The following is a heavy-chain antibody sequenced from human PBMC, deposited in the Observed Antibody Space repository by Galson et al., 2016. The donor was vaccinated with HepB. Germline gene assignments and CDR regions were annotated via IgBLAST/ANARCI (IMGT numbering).Heavy chain of an antibody. CDR2: VGHNGGIT. V-gene: IGHV3-64D*06. D-gene: IGHD2-2*01. J-gene: IGHJ6*03. CDR3: VKSHCSDTTCYDYYYYMDV. Sequence: SLRLSCAAPGFTFSTYAMHWVRQAPGKGPEYVSTVGHNGGITYYADSVKGRFTISRDNSKNRLYLQMISLRREDTAVYFCVKSHCSDTTCYDYYYYMDVWGKGTTVTVSS. CDR1: GFTFSTYA.